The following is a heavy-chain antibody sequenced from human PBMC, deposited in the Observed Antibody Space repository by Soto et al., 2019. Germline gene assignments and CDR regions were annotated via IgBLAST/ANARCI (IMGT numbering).Heavy chain of an antibody. CDR2: IYWNDDK. CDR3: AHDNYDFWSGYYPFDY. J-gene: IGHJ4*02. CDR1: GFSLSTSGVG. V-gene: IGHV2-5*01. Sequence: QITLKESGPTLVKPTQTLTLTGTFSGFSLSTSGVGVGWIRQPPGKALEWLALIYWNDDKRYSPSLKSRLTITKDTSKNQVVLTMTNMDPVDTATYYCAHDNYDFWSGYYPFDYWGQGTLVTVSS. D-gene: IGHD3-3*01.